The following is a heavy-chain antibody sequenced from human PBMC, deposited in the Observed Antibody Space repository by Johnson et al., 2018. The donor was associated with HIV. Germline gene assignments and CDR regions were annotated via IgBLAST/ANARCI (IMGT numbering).Heavy chain of an antibody. J-gene: IGHJ3*02. V-gene: IGHV3-11*04. D-gene: IGHD1-26*01. CDR2: ISSSGSTK. CDR3: AREVGNAGAFDI. Sequence: QVQLVESGGGLVKPGGSLRLSCAASGFNFKDYYLNWVRQAPGKGLEWVSHISSSGSTKQYADSVKGRFTISRDNAENSLYLQMNSLRAEDTAVYYCAREVGNAGAFDIWGQGTMVTVSS. CDR1: GFNFKDYY.